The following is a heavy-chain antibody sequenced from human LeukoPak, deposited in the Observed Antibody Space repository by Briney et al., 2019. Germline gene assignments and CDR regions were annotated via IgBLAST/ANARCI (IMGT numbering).Heavy chain of an antibody. V-gene: IGHV3-30*18. CDR3: AKQLRIQLWGYFDY. Sequence: GGSLRLSCAASGFTFSSYGMHWVRQAPGKGLEWVAVISYDGSNKYYADSVKGRFTISRDNSKNTLYLQMNSLRAEDTAVYYCAKQLRIQLWGYFDYWGQGTLVTVSS. CDR1: GFTFSSYG. J-gene: IGHJ4*02. D-gene: IGHD5-18*01. CDR2: ISYDGSNK.